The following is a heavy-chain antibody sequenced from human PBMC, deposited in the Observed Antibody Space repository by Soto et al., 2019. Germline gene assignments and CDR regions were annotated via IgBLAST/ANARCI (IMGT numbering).Heavy chain of an antibody. V-gene: IGHV4-34*01. Sequence: TLSLTCAVYGGSFSGYYWSWIRQPPGKGLEWIGEINHSGSTNYNPSLKSRVTISVDTSKKQFSLKLSSVTAADTAGYYCASVTIFGVAANWFDPWGQGTLVTVSS. CDR3: ASVTIFGVAANWFDP. CDR1: GGSFSGYY. D-gene: IGHD3-3*01. CDR2: INHSGST. J-gene: IGHJ5*02.